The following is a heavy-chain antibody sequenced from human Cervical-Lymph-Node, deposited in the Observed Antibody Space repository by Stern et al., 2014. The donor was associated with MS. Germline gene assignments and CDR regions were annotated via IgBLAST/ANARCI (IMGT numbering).Heavy chain of an antibody. V-gene: IGHV1-46*03. J-gene: IGHJ4*02. CDR3: ARGTYYYDSSVPSFDY. CDR2: INPSGGST. D-gene: IGHD3-22*01. CDR1: GYTFTSYY. Sequence: QVQLVQSGAEVKKPGASVKVSCKASGYTFTSYYMHWVRQAPGQGLEWMGIINPSGGSTSYAQKFQGRVTMTRDTSTSTVYMELSSLRSEDTAVYYCARGTYYYDSSVPSFDYWGQGTLVTVSS.